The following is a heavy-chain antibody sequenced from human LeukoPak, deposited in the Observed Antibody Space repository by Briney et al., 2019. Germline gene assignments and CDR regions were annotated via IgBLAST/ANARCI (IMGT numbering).Heavy chain of an antibody. CDR3: AKGPLRGTAAAIDY. J-gene: IGHJ4*02. CDR2: ISYDGRNK. Sequence: PGGSLRLSCAASGFTFINYGMHWVRQAPGKGLEWVAVISYDGRNKHYPDSVKGRFTISRDISTDTLWLQMDSLRTKDTAVYYCAKGPLRGTAAAIDYWGQGTLVTVSS. CDR1: GFTFINYG. D-gene: IGHD2-2*01. V-gene: IGHV3-30*18.